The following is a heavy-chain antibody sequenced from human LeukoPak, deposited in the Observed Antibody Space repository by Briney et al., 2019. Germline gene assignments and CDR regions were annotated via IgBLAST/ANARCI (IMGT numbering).Heavy chain of an antibody. CDR2: MNPNSGNT. V-gene: IGHV1-8*03. CDR3: ARGTKQQLVPLGI. J-gene: IGHJ3*02. D-gene: IGHD6-13*01. CDR1: GYTFTSYD. Sequence: GASVKVSCKASGYTFTSYDINWVRQATGQGLEWMGWMNPNSGNTGYAQKFQGRVTITRNTSISTAYMELSSLRSEDTAVYYCARGTKQQLVPLGIWGQGTMVTVSS.